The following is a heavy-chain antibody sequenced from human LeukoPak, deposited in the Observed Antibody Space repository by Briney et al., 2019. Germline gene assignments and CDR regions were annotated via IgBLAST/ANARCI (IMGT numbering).Heavy chain of an antibody. CDR3: AKSDCGGDCHLLDY. V-gene: IGHV3-23*01. Sequence: GGSLRLSCAASGFTFSTYAMSWVRQAPGKGLEWVSHFGGSGGTIYYADSVRGRFTISRDNSKNTLYLQMNSLRAEDTAVYYCAKSDCGGDCHLLDYWGQGALVTVSS. CDR2: FGGSGGTI. D-gene: IGHD2-21*02. J-gene: IGHJ4*02. CDR1: GFTFSTYA.